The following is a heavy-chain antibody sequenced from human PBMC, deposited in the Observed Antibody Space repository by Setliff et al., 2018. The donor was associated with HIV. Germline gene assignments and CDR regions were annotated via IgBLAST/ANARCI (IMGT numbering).Heavy chain of an antibody. D-gene: IGHD2-8*01. V-gene: IGHV4-59*11. Sequence: SETLSLTCTVSGYSISSHYWSWIRQPPGKELEWIGYIFSSGSTTYNPSLGGRATMSVGTSKNQFSLMLSSVTAADTAVYYCARDMHANINAQDVWGQGTLVTVSS. J-gene: IGHJ1*01. CDR1: GYSISSHY. CDR2: IFSSGST. CDR3: ARDMHANINAQDV.